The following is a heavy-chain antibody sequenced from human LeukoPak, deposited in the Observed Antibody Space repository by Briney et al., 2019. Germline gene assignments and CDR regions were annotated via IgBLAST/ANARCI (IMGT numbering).Heavy chain of an antibody. Sequence: SETLSLTCTVSGGSISRFYWSWIRQPPGKGLEWIGYIYYSGSTNYNPSLKSRVTISIDTSKNQFSLKLSSVTAADTAVYYCAGESYSNTWAYYNYWGQGTLVTVSS. CDR1: GGSISRFY. J-gene: IGHJ4*02. V-gene: IGHV4-59*08. D-gene: IGHD6-13*01. CDR2: IYYSGST. CDR3: AGESYSNTWAYYNY.